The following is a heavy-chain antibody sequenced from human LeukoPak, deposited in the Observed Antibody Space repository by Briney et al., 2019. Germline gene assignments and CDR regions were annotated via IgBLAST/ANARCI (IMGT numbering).Heavy chain of an antibody. CDR1: GGSISSGSYY. Sequence: SETLSLTCTVSGGSISSGSYYWSWIRQPAGKGLEWIGRIYTSGSTNYNPSLKSRVTISVDTSENQFSLKLSSVTAADTAVYYCARDYPSNYDFWSGYHSGGMDVWGQGTTVTVSS. CDR3: ARDYPSNYDFWSGYHSGGMDV. CDR2: IYTSGST. D-gene: IGHD3-3*01. J-gene: IGHJ6*02. V-gene: IGHV4-61*02.